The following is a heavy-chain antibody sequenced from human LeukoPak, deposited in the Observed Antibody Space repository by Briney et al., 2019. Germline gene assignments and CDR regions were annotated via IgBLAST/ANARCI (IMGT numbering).Heavy chain of an antibody. CDR3: ARARDLSADY. CDR2: ISSSSSTI. J-gene: IGHJ4*02. V-gene: IGHV3-48*01. CDR1: GFTFSSHW. Sequence: GGSLRLSCAASGFTFSSHWMHWVRQTPGKGLVWVSYISSSSSTIYYADSVKGRFTISRDNAKNSLYLQMNSLRAEDTAVYYCARARDLSADYWGQGTLVTVSS. D-gene: IGHD3-3*01.